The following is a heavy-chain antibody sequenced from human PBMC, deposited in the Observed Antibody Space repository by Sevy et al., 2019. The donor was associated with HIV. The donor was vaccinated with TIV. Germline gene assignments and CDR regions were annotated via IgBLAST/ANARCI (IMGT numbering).Heavy chain of an antibody. Sequence: WETLSLTCTVSRGSISTYYWTWIRQPPGKGLEWIGYIDYSGSTDYNPSLKSRVTMSIDTSKNQFSLNLRSVTAADTAVYYCTRGGPNQQQLDYFDNWGQGTLVTVSS. CDR2: IDYSGST. J-gene: IGHJ4*02. D-gene: IGHD6-13*01. CDR1: RGSISTYY. CDR3: TRGGPNQQQLDYFDN. V-gene: IGHV4-59*01.